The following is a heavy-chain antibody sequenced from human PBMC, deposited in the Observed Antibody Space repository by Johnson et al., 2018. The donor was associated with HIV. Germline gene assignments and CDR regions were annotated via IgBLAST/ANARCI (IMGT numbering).Heavy chain of an antibody. D-gene: IGHD2-2*02. CDR2: ISYDGSNN. J-gene: IGHJ3*02. V-gene: IGHV3-30*14. Sequence: QVQLVESGGGVVQPGRSLTLTCAASGFTFSSYAMHWVRQAPGTGLEWVAVISYDGSNNYYADPANGRFTISRDNSKNTVYLQMHSLRPEDTAVYYCATIWPGNFAFDIWGQGTVVTVSS. CDR3: ATIWPGNFAFDI. CDR1: GFTFSSYA.